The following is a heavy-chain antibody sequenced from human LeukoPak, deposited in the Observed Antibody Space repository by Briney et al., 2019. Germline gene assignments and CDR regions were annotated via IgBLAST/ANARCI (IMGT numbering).Heavy chain of an antibody. CDR3: AREATMVRGVISYYYYGMDV. Sequence: SETLSLTCAVSGGSISSSNWWSWVCQPPGKGLEWIGEIYHSGSTNYNPSLKSRVTISVDKSKNQFSLKLSSVTAADTAVYYCAREATMVRGVISYYYYGMDVWGKGTTVTVSS. CDR2: IYHSGST. D-gene: IGHD3-10*01. CDR1: GGSISSSNW. J-gene: IGHJ6*04. V-gene: IGHV4-4*02.